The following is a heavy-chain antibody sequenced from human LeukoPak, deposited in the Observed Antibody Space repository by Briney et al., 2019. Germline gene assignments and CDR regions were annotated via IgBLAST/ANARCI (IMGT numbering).Heavy chain of an antibody. Sequence: SENLSLTCAVYGGSFSGYYWSWIRQPPGKGLEWIGEINHSGSTNYNPSLKSRVTISVDTSKNQFSLKLSSVTAADTAVYYCARGDVEMATGMWSLKKVHDYWGQGTLVTVSS. D-gene: IGHD5-24*01. CDR2: INHSGST. V-gene: IGHV4-34*01. J-gene: IGHJ4*02. CDR3: ARGDVEMATGMWSLKKVHDY. CDR1: GGSFSGYY.